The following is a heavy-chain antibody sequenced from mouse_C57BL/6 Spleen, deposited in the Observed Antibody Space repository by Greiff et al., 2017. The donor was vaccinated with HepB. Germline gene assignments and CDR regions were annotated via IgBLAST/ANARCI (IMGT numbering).Heavy chain of an antibody. V-gene: IGHV1-54*01. Sequence: QVQLQQSGAELVRPGPSVKVSCKASGYAFTNYLIEWVKQRPGQGLEWIGVINPGSGGTNYNEKFKGKATLTADKSSSTAYMQLSSLTSEDSAVYFCARAPSYYGSSYVGYFDVWGTGTTVTVSS. CDR3: ARAPSYYGSSYVGYFDV. D-gene: IGHD1-1*01. J-gene: IGHJ1*03. CDR1: GYAFTNYL. CDR2: INPGSGGT.